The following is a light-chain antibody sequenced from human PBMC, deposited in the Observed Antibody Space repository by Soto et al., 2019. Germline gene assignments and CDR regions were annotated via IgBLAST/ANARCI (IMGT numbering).Light chain of an antibody. V-gene: IGLV2-14*03. Sequence: QSALTQPASVSGSPGQSITISCTGTSSYVGAYNFVSWYQQHPGKVPKLMIFDVSSRPSGVSDRISGSKSGNTASLTISGLQAEDEGDYYCSSYTRSSTHVFGSGTKGTVL. CDR2: DVS. J-gene: IGLJ1*01. CDR3: SSYTRSSTHV. CDR1: SSYVGAYNF.